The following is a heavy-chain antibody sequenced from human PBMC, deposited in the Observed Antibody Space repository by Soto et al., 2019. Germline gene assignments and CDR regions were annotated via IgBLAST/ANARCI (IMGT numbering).Heavy chain of an antibody. J-gene: IGHJ6*02. CDR3: ARGDYYGSWNPPYGMDV. Sequence: QVQLVQSGAEVKKPGASVKVSCKASGYTFTGYYMHWVRQAPGQGLEWMGWINPNSGGTNYAQKFQGWVTMTRDTSISTAYMELSRLRSDDTAVYYCARGDYYGSWNPPYGMDVWGQGTTVTVSS. D-gene: IGHD3-10*01. V-gene: IGHV1-2*04. CDR2: INPNSGGT. CDR1: GYTFTGYY.